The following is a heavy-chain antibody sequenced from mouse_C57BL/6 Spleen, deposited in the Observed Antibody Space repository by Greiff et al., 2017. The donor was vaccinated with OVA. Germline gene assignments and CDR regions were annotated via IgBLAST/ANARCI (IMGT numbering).Heavy chain of an antibody. J-gene: IGHJ3*01. Sequence: VQLQQSGAELARPGASVKLSCKASGYTFTSYGISWVKQRTGQGLEWIGEIYPRSGNTYYNEKFKGKATLTADKSSSTAYMELRSLTSEDSAVYFCASPSYYDYGDGFAYWGQGTLVTVSA. V-gene: IGHV1-81*01. CDR2: IYPRSGNT. D-gene: IGHD2-4*01. CDR1: GYTFTSYG. CDR3: ASPSYYDYGDGFAY.